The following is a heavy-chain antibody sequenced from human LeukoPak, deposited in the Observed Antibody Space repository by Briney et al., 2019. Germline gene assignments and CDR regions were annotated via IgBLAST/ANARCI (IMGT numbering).Heavy chain of an antibody. Sequence: ASVKVSCKASGGTFSSYAISWVRQAPGQGLEWMGGIIPIFGTANYAQKFQGRVTITADESTSTAYMELCSLRSEDTAVYYCARHSGYHSTMYLDYWGQGTLVTVSS. CDR2: IIPIFGTA. CDR1: GGTFSSYA. V-gene: IGHV1-69*13. D-gene: IGHD3-22*01. CDR3: ARHSGYHSTMYLDY. J-gene: IGHJ4*02.